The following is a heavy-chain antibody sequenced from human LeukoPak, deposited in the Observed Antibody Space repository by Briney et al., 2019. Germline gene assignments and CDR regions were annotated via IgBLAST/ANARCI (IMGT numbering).Heavy chain of an antibody. J-gene: IGHJ5*02. CDR3: AKGLDYGDYADWFDP. CDR2: ISGSGGST. CDR1: GFTFSSYA. D-gene: IGHD4-17*01. Sequence: GGSLRLSCAASGFTFSSYAMSWVRQAPGKGLEWVSAISGSGGSTYYADSVKGRFTISRDNSKNTLYLQMNSLRAEDTAVYYCAKGLDYGDYADWFDPWGQGTLVTVSS. V-gene: IGHV3-23*01.